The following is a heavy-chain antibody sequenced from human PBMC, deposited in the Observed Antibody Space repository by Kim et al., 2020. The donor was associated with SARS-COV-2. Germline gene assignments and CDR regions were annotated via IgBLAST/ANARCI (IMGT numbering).Heavy chain of an antibody. CDR3: ARPQAPWAPRSHGAFDI. Sequence: ASVKVSCKASGYTFTSYAMHWVRQAPGQRLEWMGWINAGNGNTKYSQKFQGRVTITRDTSASTAYMELSSLRSEDTAVYYCARPQAPWAPRSHGAFDIWGQGTMVTVSS. CDR1: GYTFTSYA. V-gene: IGHV1-3*01. J-gene: IGHJ3*02. CDR2: INAGNGNT. D-gene: IGHD6-6*01.